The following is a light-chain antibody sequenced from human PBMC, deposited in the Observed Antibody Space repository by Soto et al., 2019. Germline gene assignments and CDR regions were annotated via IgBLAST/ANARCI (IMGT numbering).Light chain of an antibody. V-gene: IGKV1-5*01. Sequence: DIQMTQSPSTLSSFLGDRVTITCRASQSISSWLAWYQQKPGKAPKLLIYDASSLKSGVQSRFSGSVSGTESTLTIRSLQPDDFATYYCKQYNTYWTCGQGTKVDIK. CDR2: DAS. J-gene: IGKJ1*01. CDR3: KQYNTYWT. CDR1: QSISSW.